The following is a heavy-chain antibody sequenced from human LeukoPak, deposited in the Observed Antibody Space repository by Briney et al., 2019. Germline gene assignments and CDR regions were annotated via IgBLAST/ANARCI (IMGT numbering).Heavy chain of an antibody. J-gene: IGHJ6*03. V-gene: IGHV3-7*01. D-gene: IGHD5-24*01. CDR3: AKTRDRGDGYDFYFYYYMDV. CDR2: IKQDGSEK. CDR1: GLTFSDYW. Sequence: GGPLRLSGAAPGLTFSDYWKTWVRKAPGRGLDCVANIKQDGSEKSYVDSVKGRFTISRDNAKNSLYLQMNSLRAEDTAVYYCAKTRDRGDGYDFYFYYYMDVWGKGTTVTVSS.